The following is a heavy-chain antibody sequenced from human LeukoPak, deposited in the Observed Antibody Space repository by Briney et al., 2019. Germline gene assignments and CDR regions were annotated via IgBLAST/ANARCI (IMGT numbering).Heavy chain of an antibody. Sequence: SETLSLTCTVSGGSISSSGYYWGWIRQPPGKELEWFGSIYYSGSTYYNRSLKSRVTIPVDTSKNHLSLKLSSVTAANTAVYYCASKIYYYDSSGYFVYWGQGTLVTVSS. V-gene: IGHV4-39*02. J-gene: IGHJ4*02. CDR2: IYYSGST. CDR1: GGSISSSGYY. D-gene: IGHD3-22*01. CDR3: ASKIYYYDSSGYFVY.